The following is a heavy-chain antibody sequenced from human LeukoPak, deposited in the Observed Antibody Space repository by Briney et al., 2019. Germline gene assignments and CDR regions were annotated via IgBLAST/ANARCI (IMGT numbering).Heavy chain of an antibody. Sequence: GGSLRLSCAASRLTFSSYWMSWVRQAPGKGLEWVANIKQDGSEKYYVDSVKGRFTISRDNAKNSLYLQMNSLRAEDTAVYYCARPYPPAPKRQLWCTGGYALDIWGQGTMVTVSS. V-gene: IGHV3-7*04. CDR3: ARPYPPAPKRQLWCTGGYALDI. CDR1: RLTFSSYW. J-gene: IGHJ3*02. D-gene: IGHD5-18*01. CDR2: IKQDGSEK.